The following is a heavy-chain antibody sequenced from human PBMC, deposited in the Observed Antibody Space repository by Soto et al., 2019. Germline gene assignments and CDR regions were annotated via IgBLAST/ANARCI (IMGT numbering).Heavy chain of an antibody. Sequence: SQTLSLTCAISGDNVSSNSAAWKWIKPSPSRGLEWLGRTYYRSKWYNDYAVSVKSRITINPDTSKNQFSLQLNSVTPEDTAVYYCARGEWSRIKYGMDVWGQGTTVTVSS. J-gene: IGHJ6*02. CDR1: GDNVSSNSAA. CDR2: TYYRSKWYN. CDR3: ARGEWSRIKYGMDV. V-gene: IGHV6-1*01. D-gene: IGHD3-3*01.